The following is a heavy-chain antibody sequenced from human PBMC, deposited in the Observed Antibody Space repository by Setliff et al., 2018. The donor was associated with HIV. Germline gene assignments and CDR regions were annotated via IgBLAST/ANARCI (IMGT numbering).Heavy chain of an antibody. D-gene: IGHD1-1*01. Sequence: PSETLSLTCIVSDNSISNYYWNWIRQPPGKGLEWIGYTHHTGATDYSPSLKGRVATSVDPSKNQFSPILRSVTAADTAIYYCARWGETTGIRAFDLWGQGITVTVSS. J-gene: IGHJ3*01. CDR3: ARWGETTGIRAFDL. CDR1: DNSISNYY. CDR2: THHTGAT. V-gene: IGHV4-59*12.